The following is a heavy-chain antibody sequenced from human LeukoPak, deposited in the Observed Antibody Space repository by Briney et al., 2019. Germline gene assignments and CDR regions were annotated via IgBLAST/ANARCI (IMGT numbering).Heavy chain of an antibody. D-gene: IGHD6-19*01. CDR3: ARSGYSSGVYYFDY. J-gene: IGHJ4*02. Sequence: AGRSLRLSCAASGFTFSSYNLNWVRQAPGKGLEWVSSISSSSGYIYYADSVRARFTISRVNAKNSLYLQMNSLRAEDTAVYYCARSGYSSGVYYFDYWGQGTLVTVSS. CDR2: ISSSSGYI. CDR1: GFTFSSYN. V-gene: IGHV3-21*01.